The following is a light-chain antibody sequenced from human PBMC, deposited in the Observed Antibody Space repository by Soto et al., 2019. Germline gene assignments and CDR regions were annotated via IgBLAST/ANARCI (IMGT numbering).Light chain of an antibody. V-gene: IGLV1-40*01. Sequence: QSVLTQPPSVSGAPGQRVTISCTGSSCNIGAGYDVHWYQQLPGTAPKLLIYGNSNRPSGVPDRFSGSKSGTSASLAITGLQAEDEADYYCHSYASSMSGYVFGTGTKLTV. J-gene: IGLJ1*01. CDR1: SCNIGAGYD. CDR3: HSYASSMSGYV. CDR2: GNS.